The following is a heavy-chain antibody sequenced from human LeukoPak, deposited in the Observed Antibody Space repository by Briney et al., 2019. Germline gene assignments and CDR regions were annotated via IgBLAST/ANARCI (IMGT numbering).Heavy chain of an antibody. CDR3: AREGGYSPLGYFDY. CDR2: IIPIFGTA. J-gene: IGHJ4*02. D-gene: IGHD5-18*01. CDR1: GGTFSSYA. V-gene: IGHV1-69*05. Sequence: GASVKVSCKASGGTFSSYAISWVRQAPGQGLEWMGGIIPIFGTANYAQKFQGRVTITTDESTSTAYMELSSLRSEDTAVYYCAREGGYSPLGYFDYWGQGTLVTVSS.